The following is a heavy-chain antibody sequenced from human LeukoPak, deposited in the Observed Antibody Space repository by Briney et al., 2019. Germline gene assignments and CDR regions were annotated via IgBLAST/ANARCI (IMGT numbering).Heavy chain of an antibody. CDR1: GFTFGDYY. J-gene: IGHJ6*03. V-gene: IGHV3-72*01. CDR3: TRGPSCSGDPCYPPWDDYMDV. CDR2: SRNKANGYTS. Sequence: GGSLRLSCVASGFTFGDYYMDWVRQAPGKGLEWVGRSRNKANGYTSEYVASVKDRFTISRDDSKNSLYLQMSSLNTEDTAVYYCTRGPSCSGDPCYPPWDDYMDVWGKGTAVTVSS. D-gene: IGHD2-15*01.